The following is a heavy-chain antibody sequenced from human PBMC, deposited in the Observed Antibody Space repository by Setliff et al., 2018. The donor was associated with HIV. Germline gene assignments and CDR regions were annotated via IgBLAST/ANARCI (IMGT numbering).Heavy chain of an antibody. CDR1: GYSISSGYH. Sequence: SETLSLTCIVSGYSISSGYHWAWIRQPPGKGLEWIGSLFHSGNTYYTPSVKSRVIISVDTSKNQFSLKVKSVTAADTAMYYCASVSSATYYYFQQWGQGTLVTVSS. J-gene: IGHJ1*01. V-gene: IGHV4-38-2*02. CDR3: ASVSSATYYYFQQ. CDR2: LFHSGNT. D-gene: IGHD1-26*01.